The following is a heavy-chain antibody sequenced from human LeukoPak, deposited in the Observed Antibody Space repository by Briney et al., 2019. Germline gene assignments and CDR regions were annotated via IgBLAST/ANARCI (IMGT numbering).Heavy chain of an antibody. CDR1: GFTFSSYS. CDR2: ISGSSSTI. J-gene: IGHJ4*02. Sequence: GSLRLSCAASGFTFSSYSMNWVRQAPGKGLEWVSYISGSSSTIYYADSVKGRFTISRDNAKNSLYLQMNSLRAEDTAVYYCARDEWYRVDYWGQGTLVTVSS. V-gene: IGHV3-48*01. D-gene: IGHD1-26*01. CDR3: ARDEWYRVDY.